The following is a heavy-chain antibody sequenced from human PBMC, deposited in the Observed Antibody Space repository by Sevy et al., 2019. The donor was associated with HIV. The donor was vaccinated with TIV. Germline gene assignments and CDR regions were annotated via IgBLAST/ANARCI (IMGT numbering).Heavy chain of an antibody. Sequence: GGSLRLSCAASGFTFSKYSMSWIRQTPGKGLEWVSTFSFGCGKINYADSVKGRFTISRDDSRNTFYLQMNSLRAEDTAIYYCAKDSASYYYGSGSYYARGQGTLVTVSS. CDR1: GFTFSKYS. V-gene: IGHV3-23*01. CDR3: AKDSASYYYGSGSYYA. D-gene: IGHD3-10*01. CDR2: FSFGCGKI. J-gene: IGHJ4*02.